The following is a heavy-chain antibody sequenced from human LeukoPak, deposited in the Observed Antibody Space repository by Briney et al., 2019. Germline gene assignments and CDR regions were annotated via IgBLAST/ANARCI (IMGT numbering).Heavy chain of an antibody. V-gene: IGHV5-51*01. Sequence: GESLKISCKGSGYRFSDYWIGWVRQMPGKGLEWMGIFYPGDSDIRYSPSFQGQVTFSADKSISTAYLQWSSLKASDTAMYYCAKYYYDRSVGPFDYWGQGTLVIVSS. D-gene: IGHD3-22*01. CDR2: FYPGDSDI. CDR3: AKYYYDRSVGPFDY. J-gene: IGHJ4*02. CDR1: GYRFSDYW.